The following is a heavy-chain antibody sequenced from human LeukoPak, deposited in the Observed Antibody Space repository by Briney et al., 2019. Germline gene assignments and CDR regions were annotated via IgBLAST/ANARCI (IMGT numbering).Heavy chain of an antibody. J-gene: IGHJ3*02. CDR2: ISSSSSTI. V-gene: IGHV3-48*02. Sequence: GGSLRLSCAASGFTFSSYSMNWVRQAPGKGLEWVSYISSSSSTIYYADSVKGRFTISRDNAKNSLYLQMNSLRDEDTAVYYCARAAPVGYYDFWSGYYRGERNDAFDIWGQGTMVTVSS. CDR3: ARAAPVGYYDFWSGYYRGERNDAFDI. CDR1: GFTFSSYS. D-gene: IGHD3-3*01.